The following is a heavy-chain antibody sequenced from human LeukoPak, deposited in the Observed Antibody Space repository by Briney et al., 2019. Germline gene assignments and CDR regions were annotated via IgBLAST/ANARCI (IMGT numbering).Heavy chain of an antibody. Sequence: GGSLRLSCAASGFTFSNSWMHWVRQLPGEGLLWVSRINSDGTTATYADSVKGRFALSRDNAKNTLYLQMNSLSVDDTAVYYCARDGGQNAFDIWGQGTMVTVSS. D-gene: IGHD3-16*01. CDR1: GFTFSNSW. CDR3: ARDGGQNAFDI. CDR2: INSDGTTA. J-gene: IGHJ3*02. V-gene: IGHV3-74*03.